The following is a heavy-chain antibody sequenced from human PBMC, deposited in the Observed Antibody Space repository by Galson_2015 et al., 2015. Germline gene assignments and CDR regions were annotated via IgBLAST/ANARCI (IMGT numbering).Heavy chain of an antibody. CDR1: GGTFSSYA. CDR3: ARERGGGGDFWSGHWFDP. V-gene: IGHV1-69*13. Sequence: SVKVSCKASGGTFSSYAISWVRQAPGQGLEWMGGIIPIFGTANYAQKFQGRVTITADESTSTAYMELSSLRSEDTAVYYCARERGGGGDFWSGHWFDPWGQGTLVTVSS. J-gene: IGHJ5*02. D-gene: IGHD3-3*01. CDR2: IIPIFGTA.